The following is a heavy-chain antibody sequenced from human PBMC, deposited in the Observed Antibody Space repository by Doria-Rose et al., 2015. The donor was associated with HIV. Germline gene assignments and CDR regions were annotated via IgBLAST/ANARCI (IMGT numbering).Heavy chain of an antibody. Sequence: SGPALVKPTQTLTLTCSFSGFSLTTSGVCVSWIRQPPGKALEWLARVDWDDDKYYSTSLKTRLSISKDTSKNQVVLTMTNMDPDETATYYSARVGGYYDSSAYEEFWGQATRVTVSS. CDR3: ARVGGYYDSSAYEEF. CDR2: VDWDDDK. CDR1: GFSLTTSGVC. J-gene: IGHJ4*02. D-gene: IGHD3-22*01. V-gene: IGHV2-70*11.